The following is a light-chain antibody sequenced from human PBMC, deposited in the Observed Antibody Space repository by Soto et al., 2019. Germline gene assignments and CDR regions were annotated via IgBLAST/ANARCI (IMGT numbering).Light chain of an antibody. Sequence: EIVLTQSPGTLSLSPGEGATLSCRASQSVSSSYIAWYQQRPGQXPSLLIYGASTRATGIPDRFSGSGSGTHFTITTSRLEPGDFEVYYGQHFGGTTFTFGQGTRLEIK. CDR1: QSVSSSY. CDR3: QHFGGTTFT. CDR2: GAS. J-gene: IGKJ5*01. V-gene: IGKV3-20*01.